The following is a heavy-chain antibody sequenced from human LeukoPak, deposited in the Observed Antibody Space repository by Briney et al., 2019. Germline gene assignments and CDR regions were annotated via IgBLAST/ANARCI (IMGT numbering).Heavy chain of an antibody. CDR3: ARLWDIVATIGFDY. CDR1: GGSISSGDYY. J-gene: IGHJ4*02. Sequence: PSETLSLTCTVSGGSISSGDYYWSWIRQPPGKGLEWIGYIYYSGSTNYNPSLKSRVTISVDTSKNQFSLKLSSVTAADTAVYYCARLWDIVATIGFDYWGQGTLVAVSS. CDR2: IYYSGST. V-gene: IGHV4-30-4*01. D-gene: IGHD5-12*01.